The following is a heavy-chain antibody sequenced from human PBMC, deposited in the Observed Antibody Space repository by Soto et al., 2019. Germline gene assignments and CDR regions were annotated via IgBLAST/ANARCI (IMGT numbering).Heavy chain of an antibody. Sequence: QLQLQESGPGLVKPSETLSLTCTVSGGSISSSSYYWGWIRQPPGKGLEWIGSIYYSGSTYSNQSLKSRVTIPVDTSKNKFALKLCSGTAADAGVYYCATVCVGESQHWGQGTLVTVSS. CDR2: IYYSGST. CDR3: ATVCVGESQH. V-gene: IGHV4-39*01. J-gene: IGHJ1*01. CDR1: GGSISSSSYY. D-gene: IGHD3-10*01.